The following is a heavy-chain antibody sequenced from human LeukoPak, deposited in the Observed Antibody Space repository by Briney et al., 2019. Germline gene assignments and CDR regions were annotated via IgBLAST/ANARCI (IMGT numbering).Heavy chain of an antibody. D-gene: IGHD3-3*01. CDR2: IWYDGSNK. V-gene: IGHV3-33*01. Sequence: GGSLRLSCAASGFTFSSYGMHWVRQAPGKGLEWVAVIWYDGSNKYYADSVKGRFTISRDNTKNSLYLQMNSLRAEDTAVFYCARDQYDTWSRRGNFDSWGQGTLVIVSS. J-gene: IGHJ4*02. CDR1: GFTFSSYG. CDR3: ARDQYDTWSRRGNFDS.